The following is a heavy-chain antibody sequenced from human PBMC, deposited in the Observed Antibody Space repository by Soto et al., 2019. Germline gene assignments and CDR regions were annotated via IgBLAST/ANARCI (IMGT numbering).Heavy chain of an antibody. CDR1: GGSISGYD. CDR3: ASLRRYYDFWSSYWNWFDP. V-gene: IGHV4-34*01. CDR2: INHSGST. J-gene: IGHJ5*02. Sequence: SETLSLSCAVYGGSISGYDWSWIRQPPGKGLEWIGEINHSGSTNYNPSLKSRVTISVDTSKNQFSLKLSSVTAADTAVYYCASLRRYYDFWSSYWNWFDPWGQGTLVIVSS. D-gene: IGHD3-3*01.